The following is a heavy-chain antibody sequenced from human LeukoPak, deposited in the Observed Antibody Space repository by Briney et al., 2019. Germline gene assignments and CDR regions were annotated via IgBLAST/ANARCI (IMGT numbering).Heavy chain of an antibody. CDR2: INHSGST. CDR3: ARLSDSSGWYYFDH. V-gene: IGHV4-34*01. CDR1: GGSFSGYY. J-gene: IGHJ4*02. Sequence: SETLSLTCTVYGGSFSGYYWSWIRQPPGKGLEWIGEINHSGSTTYNPSLKSRVTISLDTSKNQFSLKLSSVTAADTAMYYCARLSDSSGWYYFDHWGQGTLVTVSS. D-gene: IGHD6-19*01.